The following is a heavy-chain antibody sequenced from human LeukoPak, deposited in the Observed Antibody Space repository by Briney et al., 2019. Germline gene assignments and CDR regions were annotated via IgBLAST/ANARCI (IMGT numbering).Heavy chain of an antibody. Sequence: GGSLRLSCAASGFTFRTYAMSWVRQAPGKGLEWVSAISGSGGSTYYADSVKGRFTISRDNSKNTLYLQMNSLRAEDTAVYYCATRSITIFGVVIVYYFDYWGQGTLVTVSS. CDR3: ATRSITIFGVVIVYYFDY. D-gene: IGHD3-3*01. J-gene: IGHJ4*02. CDR2: ISGSGGST. CDR1: GFTFRTYA. V-gene: IGHV3-23*01.